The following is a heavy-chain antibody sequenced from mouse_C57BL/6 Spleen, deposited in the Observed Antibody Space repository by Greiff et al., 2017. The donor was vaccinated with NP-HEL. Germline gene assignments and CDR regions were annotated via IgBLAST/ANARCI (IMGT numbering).Heavy chain of an antibody. V-gene: IGHV14-4*01. J-gene: IGHJ3*01. CDR1: GFNIKDDY. Sequence: DVQLQESGAELVRPGASVKLSCTASGFNIKDDYMHWVKQRPEQGLEWIGWIDPENGDTEYASKFQGKATITADTSSNTAYLQLSSLTSEDTAVYYCTTRCIYDGYYEGFAYWGQGTLVTVSA. CDR2: IDPENGDT. D-gene: IGHD2-3*01. CDR3: TTRCIYDGYYEGFAY.